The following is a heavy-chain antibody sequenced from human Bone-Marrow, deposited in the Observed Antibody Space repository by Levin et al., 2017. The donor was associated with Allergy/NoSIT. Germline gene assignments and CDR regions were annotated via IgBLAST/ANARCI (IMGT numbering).Heavy chain of an antibody. D-gene: IGHD3-10*01. V-gene: IGHV3-15*01. CDR2: IKSNIDGGTT. CDR3: TTEDYYGSGTFYYDAFDI. Sequence: GGSLRLSCAASGFTFTNAWMSWVRQAPGKGLEWVGRIKSNIDGGTTEYAAPVKDSFTISRDDSKNKLFLQMSSLKTEDTAVYYCTTEDYYGSGTFYYDAFDIWGQGTTVTVSS. J-gene: IGHJ3*02. CDR1: GFTFTNAW.